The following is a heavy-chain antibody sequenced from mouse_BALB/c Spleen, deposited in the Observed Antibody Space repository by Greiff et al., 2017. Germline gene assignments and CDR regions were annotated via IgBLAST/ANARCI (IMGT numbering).Heavy chain of an antibody. J-gene: IGHJ4*01. CDR3: ARELRRGYYAMDY. V-gene: IGHV5-4*02. CDR2: ISDGGSYT. CDR1: GFTFSDYY. Sequence: EVQLVESGGGLVKPGGSLKLSCAASGFTFSDYYMYWVRQTPEKRLEWVATISDGGSYTYYPDSVKGRFTISRDNAKNNLYLQMSSLKSEDTAMYYCARELRRGYYAMDYWGQGTSVTVSS. D-gene: IGHD2-4*01.